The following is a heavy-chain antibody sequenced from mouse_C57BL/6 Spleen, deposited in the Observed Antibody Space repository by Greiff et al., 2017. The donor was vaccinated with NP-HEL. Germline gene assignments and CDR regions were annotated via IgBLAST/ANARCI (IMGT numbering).Heavy chain of an antibody. CDR3: ARVNTGSSYWYFDV. D-gene: IGHD4-1*01. J-gene: IGHJ1*03. Sequence: DVMLVESGGGLVKPGGSLKLSCAASGFTFSSYAMSWVRQTPEKRLEWVATISDGGSYTYYPDNVKGRFTISRDNAKNNLYLQMSHLKSEDTAMYYCARVNTGSSYWYFDVWGTRTTVTVSS. CDR1: GFTFSSYA. V-gene: IGHV5-4*03. CDR2: ISDGGSYT.